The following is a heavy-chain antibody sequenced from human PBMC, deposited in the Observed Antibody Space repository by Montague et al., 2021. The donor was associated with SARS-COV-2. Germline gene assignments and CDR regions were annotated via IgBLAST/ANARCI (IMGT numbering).Heavy chain of an antibody. CDR3: ARPWSVSGWFYFDD. CDR2: LSSSGST. D-gene: IGHD6-19*01. Sequence: SETLSLTCIVSGESIDRDTYYWGWIRQSPGKGLEWIGSLSSSGSTYYNPSLRSRVTISMDTSKNHSSLKVNSVTATDTAVYFCARPWSVSGWFYFDDGGQGTLVSVSS. CDR1: GESIDRDTYY. J-gene: IGHJ4*02. V-gene: IGHV4-39*02.